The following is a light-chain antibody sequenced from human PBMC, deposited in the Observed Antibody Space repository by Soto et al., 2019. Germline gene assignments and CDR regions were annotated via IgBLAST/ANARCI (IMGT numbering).Light chain of an antibody. CDR1: RSISNY. Sequence: DIQMTQSPSSLSASVGDRVTLTCRASRSISNYLNWYQHKPGKAPKLLISAASNLQSGVPSTFSGSGSGTDFSLTINGLQPEDFATYYCQQSYSTLSTFGQGTKLEIK. CDR3: QQSYSTLST. J-gene: IGKJ2*01. CDR2: AAS. V-gene: IGKV1-39*01.